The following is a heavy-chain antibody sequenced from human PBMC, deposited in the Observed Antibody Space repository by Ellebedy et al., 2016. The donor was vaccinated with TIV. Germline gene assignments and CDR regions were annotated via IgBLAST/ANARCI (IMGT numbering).Heavy chain of an antibody. J-gene: IGHJ4*02. D-gene: IGHD3-16*01. Sequence: SETLSLTCTVSGGSISSYYWSWIRQPPGKGLEWIGYIYYSGSTNYNPSLKSRVTILVDTSKNQFSLKLSSVTAADTAVYYCARDGGGLDYWGQGTLVTVSS. CDR1: GGSISSYY. CDR2: IYYSGST. CDR3: ARDGGGLDY. V-gene: IGHV4-59*01.